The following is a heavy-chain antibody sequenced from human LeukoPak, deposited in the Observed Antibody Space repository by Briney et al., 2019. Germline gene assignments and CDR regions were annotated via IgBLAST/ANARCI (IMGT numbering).Heavy chain of an antibody. J-gene: IGHJ6*03. CDR1: GGSISSGGYY. CDR3: ARVPLVATYYYFYYMDV. D-gene: IGHD5-12*01. CDR2: IYYSGTT. V-gene: IGHV4-31*03. Sequence: SQTLSLTCTVSGGSISSGGYYWSWIRQHPGKGLEWVGFIYYSGTTYYNPSLKSRVTISVDTSKNQFSLKLSSVTAADTAVYFCARVPLVATYYYFYYMDVWGKGTTVTVSS.